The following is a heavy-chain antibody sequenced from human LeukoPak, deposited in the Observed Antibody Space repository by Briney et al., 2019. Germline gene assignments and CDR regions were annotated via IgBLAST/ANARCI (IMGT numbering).Heavy chain of an antibody. V-gene: IGHV4-39*07. Sequence: SETLSLTCTVSGGSISSSSYYWGWIRQPPGKGLEWIGSIYYSGSTYCNPSLKSRVTISVDTSKNQFSLKLSSVTAADTAVYYCARDSDSSGYYSARFDYWGQGTLVTVSS. CDR2: IYYSGST. CDR3: ARDSDSSGYYSARFDY. CDR1: GGSISSSSYY. J-gene: IGHJ4*02. D-gene: IGHD3-22*01.